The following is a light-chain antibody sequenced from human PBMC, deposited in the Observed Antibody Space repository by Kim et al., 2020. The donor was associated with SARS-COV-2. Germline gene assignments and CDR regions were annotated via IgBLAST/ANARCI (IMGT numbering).Light chain of an antibody. CDR3: HQYYSYPPWT. V-gene: IGKV1-8*01. CDR2: GAS. J-gene: IGKJ1*01. Sequence: SAGDRVTITCRASQDISHYLAWYQQKPGKAPKLLIYGASTLQGGAPSTFSGSGSGTEFTLTISSLQPEDIATYYCHQYYSYPPWTFGQGTKVDIK. CDR1: QDISHY.